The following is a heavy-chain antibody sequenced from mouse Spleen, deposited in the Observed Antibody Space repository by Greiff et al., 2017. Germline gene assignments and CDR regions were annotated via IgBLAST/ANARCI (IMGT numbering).Heavy chain of an antibody. CDR2: INPNNGGT. J-gene: IGHJ4*01. V-gene: IGHV1-26*01. CDR1: GYTFTDYY. Sequence: EVQLQQSGPELVKPGASVKISCKASGYTFTDYYMNWVKQSHGKSLEWIGDINPNNGGTSYNQKFKGKATLTVDKSSSTAYMELRSLTSEDSAVYYCARYDGSYVAMDCWGQGTSVTVSS. D-gene: IGHD1-1*02. CDR3: ARYDGSYVAMDC.